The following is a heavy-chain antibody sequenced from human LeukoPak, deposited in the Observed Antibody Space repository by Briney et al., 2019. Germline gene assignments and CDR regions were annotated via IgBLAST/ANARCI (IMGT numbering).Heavy chain of an antibody. J-gene: IGHJ4*02. V-gene: IGHV3-23*01. CDR2: ISGSGGST. CDR3: AKGASSWYEPCFDY. CDR1: GFTFSSYA. Sequence: GGSLRLSCAASGFTFSSYAMSWVRQAPGKGLEWVSSISGSGGSTYYADSVKGRFTISRDNSKNTLHLQMNSLRAEDTAVYYCAKGASSWYEPCFDYWGQGTLVTVSS. D-gene: IGHD6-13*01.